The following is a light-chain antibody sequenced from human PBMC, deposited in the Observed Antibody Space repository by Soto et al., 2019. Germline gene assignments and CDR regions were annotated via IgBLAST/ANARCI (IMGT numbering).Light chain of an antibody. CDR3: QQRSTWPPFS. Sequence: PGERATLSCRASQSVSRHLAWYQQKPGQAPRLLIYDASNRATGIPARFSGSGSGTDFTLTISSLEPEDFAVYYCQQRSTWPPFSFGQGTKLEIK. V-gene: IGKV3-11*01. J-gene: IGKJ2*03. CDR1: QSVSRH. CDR2: DAS.